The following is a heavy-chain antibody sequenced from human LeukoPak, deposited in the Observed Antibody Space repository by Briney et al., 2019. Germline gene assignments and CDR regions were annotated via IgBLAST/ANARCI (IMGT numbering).Heavy chain of an antibody. CDR1: GYTFTSYY. Sequence: ASVKVSCKASGYTFTSYYMHWVRQAPGQGLEWMGIINPSGGSTSYAQKFQGRVTMTRDTSTSTVYIELSSLRSEDTAVYYCARGGGVVTPGNLYYYYYGMDVWGQGTTVTVSS. CDR2: INPSGGST. J-gene: IGHJ6*02. CDR3: ARGGGVVTPGNLYYYYYGMDV. V-gene: IGHV1-46*01. D-gene: IGHD2-21*02.